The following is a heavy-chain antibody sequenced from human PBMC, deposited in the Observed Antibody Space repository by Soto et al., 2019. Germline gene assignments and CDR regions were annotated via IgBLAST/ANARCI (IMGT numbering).Heavy chain of an antibody. D-gene: IGHD2-15*01. V-gene: IGHV1-8*01. CDR1: RYTFTSYD. CDR2: MNPNSGNT. Sequence: GASVKVSCKASRYTFTSYDINWVRQATGQGLEWMGWMNPNSGNTGYAQKFQGRITMTGNTSIDTAYMELSSLRFDDTAAYYCARGQEVWWHEGHLGLQDLDIWGQGTTVPVSS. CDR3: ARGQEVWWHEGHLGLQDLDI. J-gene: IGHJ6*02.